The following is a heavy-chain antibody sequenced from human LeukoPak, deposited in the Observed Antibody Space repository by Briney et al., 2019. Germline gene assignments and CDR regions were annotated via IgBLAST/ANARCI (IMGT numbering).Heavy chain of an antibody. CDR3: ARDHGPAATWDY. CDR2: IYHSGST. Sequence: SETLSLTCTVSGGSISSGGYYWSWIRQPPGKGLEWIGYIYHSGSTYYNPSLKSRVTISVDRSKNQFSLKLSSVTAADTAVYYCARDHGPAATWDYWGQGTLVTVSS. V-gene: IGHV4-30-2*01. D-gene: IGHD2-2*01. J-gene: IGHJ4*02. CDR1: GGSISSGGYY.